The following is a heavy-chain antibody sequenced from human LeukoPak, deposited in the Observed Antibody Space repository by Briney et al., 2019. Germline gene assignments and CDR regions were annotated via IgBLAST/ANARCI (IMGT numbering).Heavy chain of an antibody. CDR2: INPNSGGT. CDR3: ARLTTVVTADGDYYYYYGMDV. V-gene: IGHV1-2*02. D-gene: IGHD4-23*01. CDR1: GYTFTGYY. J-gene: IGHJ6*02. Sequence: GASVKVSCKASGYTFTGYYMHWVRQAPGQGLEWMGWINPNSGGTNYAQKFQGRVTMTRDTSISTAYMELSRLRSDDTAVYYCARLTTVVTADGDYYYYYGMDVWGQGTTVTVSS.